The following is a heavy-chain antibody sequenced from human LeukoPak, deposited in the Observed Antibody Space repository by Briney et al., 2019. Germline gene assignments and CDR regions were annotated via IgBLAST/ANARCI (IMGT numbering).Heavy chain of an antibody. Sequence: SETLSLTCTVSDGSISSYDWSWIRQPPGKGLEWIGYIYYSGSTNFNPSLKSRVSISVDTSKNQFSLNLTSVTAADTAFYYCARLSRGAAAGFDCWGPGTLVTVSS. D-gene: IGHD6-13*01. V-gene: IGHV4-59*01. CDR1: DGSISSYD. CDR2: IYYSGST. CDR3: ARLSRGAAAGFDC. J-gene: IGHJ4*02.